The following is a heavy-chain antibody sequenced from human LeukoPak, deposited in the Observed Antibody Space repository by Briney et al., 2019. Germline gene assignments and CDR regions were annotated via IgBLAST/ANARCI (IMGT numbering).Heavy chain of an antibody. V-gene: IGHV3-21*05. CDR3: ARGAMVTSPYFDY. Sequence: GGSLRLSCAASGFTFSTYSMNWVRQAPGKGLEWVSYISSSSSFTFYADSVQGRFTISRDNAKNSLYLQMNSLRAEDTAVYYCARGAMVTSPYFDYWGQGAVVAVSS. CDR2: ISSSSSFT. J-gene: IGHJ4*02. D-gene: IGHD2-21*02. CDR1: GFTFSTYS.